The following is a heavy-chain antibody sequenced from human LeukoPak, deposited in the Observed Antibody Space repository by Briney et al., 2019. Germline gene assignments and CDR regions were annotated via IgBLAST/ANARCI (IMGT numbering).Heavy chain of an antibody. CDR3: AREGYCSGGSCWRYFQH. J-gene: IGHJ1*01. V-gene: IGHV3-66*02. Sequence: PGGSLRLSCAASGFTVSSNYMSWLRQAPGKVLDWVYVIYSGGSTYYADSVKGRFTISRDNSKNTLYLQMNSLRAEDTAVYYCAREGYCSGGSCWRYFQHWGQGTLVTVSS. D-gene: IGHD2-15*01. CDR1: GFTVSSNY. CDR2: IYSGGST.